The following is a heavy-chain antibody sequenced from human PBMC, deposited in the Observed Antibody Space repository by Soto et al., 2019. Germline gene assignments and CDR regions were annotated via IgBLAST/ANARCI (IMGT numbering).Heavy chain of an antibody. CDR3: ARQRFRQFSTDWLPEKGWFDP. D-gene: IGHD2-2*01. J-gene: IGHJ5*02. CDR2: IYYGGSI. V-gene: IGHV4-39*01. Sequence: QLHLQESGPGLVKPSETLSLSCTVSGGSISSSSDYWGWIRQPPGKGLEWIGSIYYGGSIYYDPSLKRRVSLSVDTSKNQFSLTLSSVTAADTAVYYCARQRFRQFSTDWLPEKGWFDPWGQGTRVTVSS. CDR1: GGSISSSSDY.